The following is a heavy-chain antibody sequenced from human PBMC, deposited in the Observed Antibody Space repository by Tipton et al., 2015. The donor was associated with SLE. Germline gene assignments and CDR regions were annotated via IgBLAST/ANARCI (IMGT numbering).Heavy chain of an antibody. Sequence: TLSLTCTVSGGSLTSTNSYWDWIRQTPGKGLEWIGRFHQSGNYYYYNPSLKSRVTISLDTSKNQFSLKLNSVTAADTAVYYCARGGDPDYFDYWGQGTLVTVSS. CDR2: FHQSGNYY. V-gene: IGHV4-39*07. CDR1: GGSLTSTNSY. D-gene: IGHD2-21*01. CDR3: ARGGDPDYFDY. J-gene: IGHJ4*02.